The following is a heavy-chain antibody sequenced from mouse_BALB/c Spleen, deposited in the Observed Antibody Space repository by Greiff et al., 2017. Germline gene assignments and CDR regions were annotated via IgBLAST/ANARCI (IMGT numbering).Heavy chain of an antibody. J-gene: IGHJ4*01. D-gene: IGHD1-2*01. Sequence: DVKLVESGGGLVKPGGSLKLSCAASGFTFSSYAMSWVRQTPEKRLEWVASISSGGSTYYPDSVKGRFTISRDNARNILYLQMSSLRSEDTAMYYCARAHHYYGYRYAMDYWGQGTSVTVSS. CDR1: GFTFSSYA. V-gene: IGHV5-6-5*01. CDR3: ARAHHYYGYRYAMDY. CDR2: ISSGGST.